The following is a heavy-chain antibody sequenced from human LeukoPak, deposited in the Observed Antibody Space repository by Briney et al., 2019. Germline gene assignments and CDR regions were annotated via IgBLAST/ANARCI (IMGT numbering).Heavy chain of an antibody. Sequence: ASETLSLTCTVSGGSISSHYWSWIRQPPGKGLGWIGSMLYIGTAYYNPSLKSRVTISVDTSKNQFSLKLRSVTAADTAVTYCARAPTVTNHYYSWFAPWGQGTLVTVSS. CDR1: GGSISSHY. J-gene: IGHJ5*02. D-gene: IGHD4-17*01. CDR3: ARAPTVTNHYYSWFAP. CDR2: MLYIGTA. V-gene: IGHV4-59*11.